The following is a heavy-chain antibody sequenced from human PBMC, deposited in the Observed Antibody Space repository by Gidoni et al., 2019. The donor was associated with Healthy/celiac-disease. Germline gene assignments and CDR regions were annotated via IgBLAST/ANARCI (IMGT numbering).Heavy chain of an antibody. D-gene: IGHD1-26*01. CDR1: GFTFSSYA. J-gene: IGHJ4*02. V-gene: IGHV3-30*01. CDR3: ARDYRIVGATTFDY. CDR2: ISYDGSNK. Sequence: QVQLVASGGGVVQPGRSLRLSCAASGFTFSSYAMHWVRQPPGKGLEWVAVISYDGSNKYYADSVKGRFTISRDNSKNTLYLEMNSLRAEDTAVYYCARDYRIVGATTFDYWGQGTLVTVSS.